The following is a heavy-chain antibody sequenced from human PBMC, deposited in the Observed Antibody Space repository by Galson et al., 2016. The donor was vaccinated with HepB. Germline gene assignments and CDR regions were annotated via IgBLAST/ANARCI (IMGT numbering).Heavy chain of an antibody. Sequence: SLRLSCAASGFSVSSNYMSWVRQAPGKGLEWVSYISSGSSAIYYADSVKGRFTISRDNAKNSLYLQMNSLRAEDTAVYYCARRRGSGSHDYWGQGTLVTVSS. V-gene: IGHV3-48*01. CDR2: ISSGSSAI. J-gene: IGHJ4*02. D-gene: IGHD3-10*01. CDR3: ARRRGSGSHDY. CDR1: GFSVSSNY.